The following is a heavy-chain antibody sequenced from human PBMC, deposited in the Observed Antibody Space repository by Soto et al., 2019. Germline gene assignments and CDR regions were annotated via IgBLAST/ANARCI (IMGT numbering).Heavy chain of an antibody. CDR3: AREGAGLYYYYYGMDV. Sequence: QVQLVQSGAEVKTPGASVKVSCKASGYTFTKYAISWMRQAPGQGLEWVGWISVYNGNTKYAENLQGRVTVTTDTSPTTVYKELRSLRSDDKAVYYCAREGAGLYYYYYGMDVWGQGTTVTVPS. J-gene: IGHJ6*02. D-gene: IGHD6-19*01. V-gene: IGHV1-18*01. CDR1: GYTFTKYA. CDR2: ISVYNGNT.